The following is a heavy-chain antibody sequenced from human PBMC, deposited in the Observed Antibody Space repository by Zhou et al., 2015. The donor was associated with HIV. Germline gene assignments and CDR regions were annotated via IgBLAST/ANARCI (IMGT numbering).Heavy chain of an antibody. V-gene: IGHV1-2*06. J-gene: IGHJ4*02. CDR3: ARVYSSKSGFFDN. CDR1: GYTFTAYS. CDR2: INPNTGAT. Sequence: QVQLVQSGAEVKKPGASVTVSCETSGYTFTAYSIHWVRQAPGQGPEWLGRINPNTGATTYAQNFQARVTMTRDTAVTTAYLVLRSLRSDDTALYWCARVYSSKSGFFDNWGQGTLVTVSS. D-gene: IGHD4-11*01.